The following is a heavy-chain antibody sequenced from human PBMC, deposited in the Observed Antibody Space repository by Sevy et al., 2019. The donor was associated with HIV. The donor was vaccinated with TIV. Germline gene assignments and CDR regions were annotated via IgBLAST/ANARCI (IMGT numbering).Heavy chain of an antibody. CDR1: GFRFRDYR. CDR3: ARDRGRGEVALDL. D-gene: IGHD3-10*01. Sequence: GGSLRLSCAASGFRFRDYRMNWVRQAPGKGLEWVSYITTSSNTINYADSVKDSFTISRVNDRNALYLQINSLRHEETAVYYCARDRGRGEVALDLWGQGTLVTVSS. V-gene: IGHV3-48*02. J-gene: IGHJ5*02. CDR2: ITTSSNTI.